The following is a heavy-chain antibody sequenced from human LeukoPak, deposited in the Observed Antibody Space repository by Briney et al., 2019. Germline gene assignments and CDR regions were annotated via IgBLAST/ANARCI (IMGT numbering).Heavy chain of an antibody. CDR3: ARGGIVVVAALRWFDP. D-gene: IGHD2-15*01. J-gene: IGHJ5*02. V-gene: IGHV4-34*01. CDR1: GGSFSGYY. Sequence: PSETLSLTCAVYGGSFSGYYWSWIRQPPGKGLEWIGEINHSGSTNYNPSLKSRVTISVDTSKNQFSLKLSSVTAADTAVYYCARGGIVVVAALRWFDPWAREPWSPSPQ. CDR2: INHSGST.